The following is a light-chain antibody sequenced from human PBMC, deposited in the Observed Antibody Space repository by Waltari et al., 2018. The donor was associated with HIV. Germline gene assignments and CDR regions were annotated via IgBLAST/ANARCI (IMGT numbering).Light chain of an antibody. V-gene: IGLV2-8*01. CDR2: EVN. CDR3: NSYAGSNNWV. J-gene: IGLJ3*02. CDR1: SSDVGGSKY. Sequence: QSALTQPPSASGSPGQSVTIPSTGTSSDVGGSKYVSWYQQHPGKAPKRMIYEVNKRPSGVPDRFSGSKSANTASLTVSGLQADDEADYYCNSYAGSNNWVFGGGTKLTVL.